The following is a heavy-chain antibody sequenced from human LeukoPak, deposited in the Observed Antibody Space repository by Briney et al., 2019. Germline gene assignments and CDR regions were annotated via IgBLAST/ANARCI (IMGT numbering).Heavy chain of an antibody. D-gene: IGHD2-2*01. CDR3: AIRYCSSTSCYGKDFDY. V-gene: IGHV3-23*01. Sequence: PGGSLRLSCAASGSTFSNYAMSWVRQAPGKGLEWVSAISGSGGSTYYADSVKGRFTISRDNSKNTLYLQMNSLRAEDTAVYYCAIRYCSSTSCYGKDFDYWGQGTLVTVSS. CDR2: ISGSGGST. J-gene: IGHJ4*02. CDR1: GSTFSNYA.